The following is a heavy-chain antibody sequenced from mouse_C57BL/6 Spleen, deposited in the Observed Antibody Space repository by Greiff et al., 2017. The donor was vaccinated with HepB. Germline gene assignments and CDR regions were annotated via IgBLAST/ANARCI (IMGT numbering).Heavy chain of an antibody. Sequence: VQLKESGPGLVKPSQSLSLTCSVTGYSITSGYYWNWIRQFPGNKLEWMGYISYDGSNNYNPSLKNRISITRDTSKNQFFLKLNSVTTEDTATYYCAADGSSFYYFDYWGQGTTLTVSS. CDR2: ISYDGSN. D-gene: IGHD1-1*01. CDR3: AADGSSFYYFDY. J-gene: IGHJ2*01. V-gene: IGHV3-6*01. CDR1: GYSITSGYY.